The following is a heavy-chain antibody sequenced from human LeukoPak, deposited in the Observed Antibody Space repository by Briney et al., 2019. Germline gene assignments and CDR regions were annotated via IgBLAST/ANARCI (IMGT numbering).Heavy chain of an antibody. CDR2: ISSSSSYI. J-gene: IGHJ5*02. D-gene: IGHD3-3*01. CDR1: GFTFSSYS. Sequence: GGSLRLSCAASGFTFSSYSMNWVRQAPGKGLEWVSSISSSSSYIYYADSVKGRFTISRDNAKNSLYLEMNSLRAEDTAVYYCARTGRITIFGVVPSNWFDPWGQGTLVTVSS. V-gene: IGHV3-21*01. CDR3: ARTGRITIFGVVPSNWFDP.